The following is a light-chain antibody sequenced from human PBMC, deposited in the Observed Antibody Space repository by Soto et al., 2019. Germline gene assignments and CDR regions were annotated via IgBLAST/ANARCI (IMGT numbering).Light chain of an antibody. CDR3: ATCDDSLNGRV. CDR1: NSNIGSNT. CDR2: YDN. J-gene: IGLJ1*01. V-gene: IGLV1-44*01. Sequence: QAVVTQPPSASGTPGQRVTISCSGSNSNIGSNTVNWYQQLPGTAPKLLIYYDNLRPSGVPNRISGSKSGTSASLAISGLQTKDEADYYCATCDDSLNGRVFGTGTKLSVL.